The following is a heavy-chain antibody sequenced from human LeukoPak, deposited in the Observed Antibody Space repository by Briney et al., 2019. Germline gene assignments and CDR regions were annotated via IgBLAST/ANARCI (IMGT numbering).Heavy chain of an antibody. CDR2: INPNSGGT. D-gene: IGHD3-10*01. V-gene: IGHV1-2*02. CDR3: AAYYYGSGSSGYDY. Sequence: ASVKVSCKASGYTFTSYYMHWVRQAPGQGLEWMGWINPNSGGTNYAQKFQGRVTMTRDTSISTAYMELSRLRSDDTAVYYCAAYYYGSGSSGYDYWGQGTLVTVSS. CDR1: GYTFTSYY. J-gene: IGHJ4*02.